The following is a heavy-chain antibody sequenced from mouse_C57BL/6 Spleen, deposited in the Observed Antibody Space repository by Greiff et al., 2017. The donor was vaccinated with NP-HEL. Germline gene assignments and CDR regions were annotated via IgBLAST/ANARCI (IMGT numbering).Heavy chain of an antibody. CDR2: IDPSDSET. D-gene: IGHD1-1*01. V-gene: IGHV1-52*01. J-gene: IGHJ2*01. CDR1: GYTFTSYW. Sequence: QVQLQQPGAELVRPGSSVKLSCKASGYTFTSYWMHWVKQRPIQGLEWIGNIDPSDSETHYNQKFKDKATLTVDKSSSTAYMQLSSLTSEDSAVYYWARRDYYGSFDDWGQGTTLTVSS. CDR3: ARRDYYGSFDD.